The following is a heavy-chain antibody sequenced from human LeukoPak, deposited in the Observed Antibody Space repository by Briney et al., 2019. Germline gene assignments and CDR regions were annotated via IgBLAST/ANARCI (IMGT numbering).Heavy chain of an antibody. CDR3: ARDGAGGDYESSDHYAYYFDY. CDR2: INPNSGAT. Sequence: ASVKVSCKASGYTFTGYYMHWVRQAPGQGLEWMGWINPNSGATTSAQKFQGRVTMTRDTSISTAYMELSRLRSDDTAVYYCARDGAGGDYESSDHYAYYFDYWGQGTLVTVSS. J-gene: IGHJ4*02. D-gene: IGHD3-22*01. V-gene: IGHV1-2*02. CDR1: GYTFTGYY.